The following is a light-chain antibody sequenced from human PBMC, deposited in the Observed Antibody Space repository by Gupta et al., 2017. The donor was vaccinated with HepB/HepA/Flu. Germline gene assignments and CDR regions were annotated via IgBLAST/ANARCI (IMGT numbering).Light chain of an antibody. Sequence: SYALTQTPSVSVSPRQTANFTCSGDKWGDKYVYWYQQKSGQSPVLVIYQSNKRPSGIPGRFSGSNSGNTAALTISGTQNMEEAYYYGQAGDSSTGVVFGGGTKLTVL. CDR3: QAGDSSTGVV. CDR2: QSN. J-gene: IGLJ2*01. V-gene: IGLV3-1*01. CDR1: KWGDKY.